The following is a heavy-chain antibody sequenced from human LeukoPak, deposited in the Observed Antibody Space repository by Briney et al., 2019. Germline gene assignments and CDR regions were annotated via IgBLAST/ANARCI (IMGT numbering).Heavy chain of an antibody. Sequence: GGSLRLSCNVYTSTFSNYRMNWVRQAPGKGLEWVSSISGSGNSIYYADSVKGRFTVSRDNANNLLFLQMHSLRAEDTALYFCARERGAIGPYYSNYMDVWGKGTAVTVSS. D-gene: IGHD2-2*02. CDR2: ISGSGNSI. CDR1: TSTFSNYR. V-gene: IGHV3-21*01. J-gene: IGHJ6*03. CDR3: ARERGAIGPYYSNYMDV.